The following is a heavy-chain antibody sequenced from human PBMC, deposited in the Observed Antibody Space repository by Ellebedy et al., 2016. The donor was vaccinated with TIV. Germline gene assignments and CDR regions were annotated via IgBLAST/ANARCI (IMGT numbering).Heavy chain of an antibody. V-gene: IGHV4-4*07. D-gene: IGHD1-26*01. CDR1: GDTIDNYF. CDR2: IHSGGGS. Sequence: MPSETLSLTCTVFGDTIDNYFWSWVRQPPGGGPQYIGFIHSGGGSNYNPSLRGRVTMSLDTSKNQFSLILNSVTAADTAVYYCAREGAFQLLTYFALWGRGTLVTVSS. CDR3: AREGAFQLLTYFAL. J-gene: IGHJ2*01.